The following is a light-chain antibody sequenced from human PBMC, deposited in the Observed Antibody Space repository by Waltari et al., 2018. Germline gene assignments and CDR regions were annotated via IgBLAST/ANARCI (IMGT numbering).Light chain of an antibody. V-gene: IGLV4-60*03. J-gene: IGLJ3*02. Sequence: GKGPPDLMKLEGSGSYHKESGAPDRFSGPSSGADHYLTISNHQSDDEADYYCETWDSRTLWLFGAGTKLTVL. CDR3: ETWDSRTLWL. CDR2: LEGSGSY.